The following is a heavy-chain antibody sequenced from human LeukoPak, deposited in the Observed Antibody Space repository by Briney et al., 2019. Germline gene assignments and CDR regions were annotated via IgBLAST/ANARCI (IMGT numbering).Heavy chain of an antibody. D-gene: IGHD4-17*01. CDR3: ARLPYGDYPDY. V-gene: IGHV4-30-4*02. J-gene: IGHJ4*02. CDR2: ISYSGST. Sequence: SETLSLTCTVSGGSINSGAHYWSWVRQPPGKGLEWIGYISYSGSTYYNPSLKSRVTISVDTSKNQFSLKLSSVTAADTAVYYCARLPYGDYPDYWGQGTLVTVSS. CDR1: GGSINSGAHY.